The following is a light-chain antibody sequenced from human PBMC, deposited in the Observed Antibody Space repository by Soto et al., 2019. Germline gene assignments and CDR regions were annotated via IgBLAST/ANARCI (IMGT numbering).Light chain of an antibody. CDR1: QSITTY. CDR2: AAA. J-gene: IGKJ4*01. CDR3: QQTYSTLRLT. Sequence: DIQVTQSPSSLSASVADGVTITCRASQSITTYLNWYQQKPGKAPRLLIFAAANLQSGVPSRFSGSGSGIDFTLTISSLQPEDFATYYCQQTYSTLRLTFGGGTRVEIK. V-gene: IGKV1-39*01.